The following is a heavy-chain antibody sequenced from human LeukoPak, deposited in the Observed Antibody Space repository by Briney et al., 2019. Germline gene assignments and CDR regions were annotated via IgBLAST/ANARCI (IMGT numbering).Heavy chain of an antibody. CDR1: GFTFSSHG. J-gene: IGHJ4*02. V-gene: IGHV3-23*01. Sequence: QAGGSLRLSCAASGFTFSSHGMNWVRQAPGKGLEWVSGISGSGSSTYYADPVKGRFTISRDNSKNTLFLQMNSLRAEDTAVYYCAKDTDYILTGYYLFWGQGTLVTVSS. CDR3: AKDTDYILTGYYLF. CDR2: ISGSGSST. D-gene: IGHD3-9*01.